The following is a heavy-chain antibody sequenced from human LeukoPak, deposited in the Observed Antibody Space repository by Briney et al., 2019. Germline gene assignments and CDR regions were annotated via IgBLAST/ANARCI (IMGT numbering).Heavy chain of an antibody. D-gene: IGHD5-18*01. CDR1: GGSISSGSYY. Sequence: SETLSLTCTVSGGSISSGSYYWSWIRQPAGKGLEWIGRIYTSGSTSYNPSLKSRVTISVDTSKNQFSLKLSSVTAADTAVYYCARVKRGYSLDYYYMDVWGKGTTVTVSS. CDR3: ARVKRGYSLDYYYMDV. J-gene: IGHJ6*03. V-gene: IGHV4-61*02. CDR2: IYTSGST.